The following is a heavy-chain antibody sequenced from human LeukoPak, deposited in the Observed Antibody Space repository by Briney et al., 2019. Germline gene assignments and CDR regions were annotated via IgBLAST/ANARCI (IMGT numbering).Heavy chain of an antibody. CDR3: AKELGHTLPFDC. CDR1: GFTFSSYA. D-gene: IGHD2-2*02. CDR2: MSGSGGYT. Sequence: PEGSLRLSCAASGFTFSSYAMSWVRQAPGKGLEWVSAMSGSGGYTYYADSVKGRFTISRDSSKNTLYLQMNSLRGEDTAVYYCAKELGHTLPFDCWGQGTLVTVSS. J-gene: IGHJ4*02. V-gene: IGHV3-23*01.